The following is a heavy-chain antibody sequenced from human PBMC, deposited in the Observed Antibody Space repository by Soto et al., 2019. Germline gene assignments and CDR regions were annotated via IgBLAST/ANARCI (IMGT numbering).Heavy chain of an antibody. CDR2: ISYDGSNK. J-gene: IGHJ6*02. D-gene: IGHD6-6*01. V-gene: IGHV3-30-3*01. CDR3: ARDRDXSSFPGPGYYYYYGMDV. Sequence: GGSLRLSCAASGFTFSGYAMHWVRQAPGKGLEWVAVISYDGSNKYYADSVKGRFTISRDNSKNTLYLQMNSLRAEDTAVYYCARDRDXSSFPGPGYYYYYGMDVWGQGTTVTVSS. CDR1: GFTFSGYA.